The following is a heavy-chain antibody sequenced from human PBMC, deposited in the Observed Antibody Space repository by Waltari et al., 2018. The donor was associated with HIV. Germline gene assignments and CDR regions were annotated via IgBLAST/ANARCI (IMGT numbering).Heavy chain of an antibody. CDR3: SRDTFGEYDY. CDR2: MNIDGSRI. Sequence: EVQLVQSGGGLIKPGGSLRLSCAASGFSVSSYWMHWVRQTPGKGLVWVSLMNIDGSRIDYADSVRGRFTISRDSAKNTLSLQMNSLTEEDTAVYYCSRDTFGEYDYWGQGTLVTVSS. J-gene: IGHJ4*02. CDR1: GFSVSSYW. V-gene: IGHV3-74*01. D-gene: IGHD3-10*01.